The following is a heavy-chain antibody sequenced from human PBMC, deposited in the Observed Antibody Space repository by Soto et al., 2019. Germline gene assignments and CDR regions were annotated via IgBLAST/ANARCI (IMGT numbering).Heavy chain of an antibody. D-gene: IGHD4-4*01. Sequence: WASVKVSCKASGFTFTSSAVQWVRQARGQRLEWIGWIVVGSGNTNYAQKFQERVTITRDMSTSTAYMELSSLRSEDTAVYYCAAVGTYLATVSEDYYYGMDVWGQGTTVTVSS. CDR1: GFTFTSSA. CDR2: IVVGSGNT. J-gene: IGHJ6*02. V-gene: IGHV1-58*01. CDR3: AAVGTYLATVSEDYYYGMDV.